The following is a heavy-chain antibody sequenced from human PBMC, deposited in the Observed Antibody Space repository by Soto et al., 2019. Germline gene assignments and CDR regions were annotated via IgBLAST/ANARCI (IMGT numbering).Heavy chain of an antibody. CDR1: GFTFSRHG. J-gene: IGHJ4*02. CDR2: ILNDASGH. Sequence: QVQLVESGGGVVQPGTSLRLSCAASGFTFSRHGMHWVRQTPGKGLEWLAVILNDASGHWYADSVKGRFTISRDNFENTLYLQMNGLRLAGTAMYYCARDDDYPDNGFDYWGQGTLVTVSS. D-gene: IGHD4-17*01. CDR3: ARDDDYPDNGFDY. V-gene: IGHV3-33*01.